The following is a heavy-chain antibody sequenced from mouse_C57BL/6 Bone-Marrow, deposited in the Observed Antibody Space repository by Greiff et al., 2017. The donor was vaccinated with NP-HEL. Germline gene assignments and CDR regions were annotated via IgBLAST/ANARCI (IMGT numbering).Heavy chain of an antibody. CDR3: GRSESNSIAY. CDR2: IYPSDSET. D-gene: IGHD2-5*01. CDR1: GYTFTSYW. J-gene: IGHJ3*01. Sequence: QVQLQQPGAELVRPGSSVKLSCKASGYTFTSYWMDWVKQRPGQGLEWIGNIYPSDSETHYNQKFKDKATLTVDKSSSTAYMQLSSLTSEDSAVYYCGRSESNSIAYWGQGTLVTVSA. V-gene: IGHV1-61*01.